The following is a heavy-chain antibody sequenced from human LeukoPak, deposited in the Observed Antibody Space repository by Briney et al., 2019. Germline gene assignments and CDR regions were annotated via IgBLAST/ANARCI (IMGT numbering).Heavy chain of an antibody. J-gene: IGHJ4*02. V-gene: IGHV3-53*04. CDR2: IYSGGST. D-gene: IGHD5-24*01. Sequence: GGSLRLSCVASGFTVSSNYMSWVRQAPGKGLEWVSVIYSGGSTYYADSVKGRFTISRHNSKNTLYLQMNSLRAEDTAVYYCARSDGYNVFDYWGQGTLVTVSS. CDR3: ARSDGYNVFDY. CDR1: GFTVSSNY.